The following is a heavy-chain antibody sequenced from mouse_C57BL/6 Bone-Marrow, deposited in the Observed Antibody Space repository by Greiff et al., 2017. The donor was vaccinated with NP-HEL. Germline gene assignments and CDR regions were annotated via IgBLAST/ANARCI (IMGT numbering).Heavy chain of an antibody. D-gene: IGHD4-1*01. V-gene: IGHV14-4*01. CDR3: TTMGRYFDY. Sequence: VQLQQSGAELVRPGASVKLSCTASGFNIKDDYMHWVKQRPEQGLEWIGWIDPENGDTEYASKVQGKATITADTSSNTAYLQLSSLTSEDTAVYYCTTMGRYFDYWGQGTTLTVSS. CDR2: IDPENGDT. CDR1: GFNIKDDY. J-gene: IGHJ2*01.